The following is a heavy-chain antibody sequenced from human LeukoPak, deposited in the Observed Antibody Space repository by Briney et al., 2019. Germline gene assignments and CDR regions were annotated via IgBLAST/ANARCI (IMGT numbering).Heavy chain of an antibody. CDR2: INPSGGST. CDR3: AREPYSSGWDDAFDI. J-gene: IGHJ3*02. D-gene: IGHD6-19*01. V-gene: IGHV1-46*01. Sequence: ASVKVSCKASGYTFTSYYMHWVRQAPGQGLEWMGIINPSGGSTSYAQKFQGRVTMTRDTSTSTVYMELSSLRSEDTAVYYCAREPYSSGWDDAFDIWGQGTMVTVSS. CDR1: GYTFTSYY.